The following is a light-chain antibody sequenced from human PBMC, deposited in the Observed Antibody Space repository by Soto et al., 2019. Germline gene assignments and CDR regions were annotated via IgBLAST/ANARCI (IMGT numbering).Light chain of an antibody. CDR2: EVG. Sequence: QSVLTQFASVSGSPGQSITISCTGTSIDVGAYNYVSWYQQHPDKAPKLLIYEVGNRPSGVSFRFSGSKSGNTASLTISGLQAEDEADYYCSSYTARATRVFGTGTKVTVL. CDR1: SIDVGAYNY. J-gene: IGLJ1*01. CDR3: SSYTARATRV. V-gene: IGLV2-14*01.